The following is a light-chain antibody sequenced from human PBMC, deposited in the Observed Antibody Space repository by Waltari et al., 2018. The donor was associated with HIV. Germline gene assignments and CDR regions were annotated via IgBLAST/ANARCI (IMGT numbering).Light chain of an antibody. J-gene: IGLJ3*02. CDR3: ASYTITSTLV. V-gene: IGLV2-14*01. CDR1: SSDIAPYTY. Sequence: QSALTQPASVSGSLGQSITISCIGTSSDIAPYTYVSWYQHHPDKAPRLGIYDANSPPSGVPFRFSGSKSGNTASLTISGLQAEDEADYYCASYTITSTLVFGGGTKVTVL. CDR2: DAN.